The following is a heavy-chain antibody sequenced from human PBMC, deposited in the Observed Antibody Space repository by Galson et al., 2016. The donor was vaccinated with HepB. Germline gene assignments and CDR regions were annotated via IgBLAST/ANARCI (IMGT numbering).Heavy chain of an antibody. J-gene: IGHJ3*02. CDR3: AADRYCGGNCYSSDAFDI. Sequence: SVKVSCKASGFTFSSSAVQWVRQTRGQRLEWIGWIVVGSGDTNSAQKFQERVTITRDMSTSTAYMELSSLRSEDTAVYYCAADRYCGGNCYSSDAFDIWGQGTMVTVYS. CDR2: IVVGSGDT. D-gene: IGHD2-21*01. CDR1: GFTFSSSA. V-gene: IGHV1-58*01.